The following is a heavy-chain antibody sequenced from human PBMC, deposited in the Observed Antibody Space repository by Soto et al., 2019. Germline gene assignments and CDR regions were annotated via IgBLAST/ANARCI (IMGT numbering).Heavy chain of an antibody. CDR2: TSGGGGST. J-gene: IGHJ6*02. Sequence: EVQLVESGGGMVQPGEFLRLSCAASGFTFSSYAMTWVRQAPGKGLEWVSATSGGGGSTYYADSVTGRFTISRDNSKNTLYLQMNSLRAEDTAVYYCAKLLRLGKLFGPSYGMNVWGQGTTVTVSS. D-gene: IGHD3-16*01. CDR1: GFTFSSYA. V-gene: IGHV3-23*04. CDR3: AKLLRLGKLFGPSYGMNV.